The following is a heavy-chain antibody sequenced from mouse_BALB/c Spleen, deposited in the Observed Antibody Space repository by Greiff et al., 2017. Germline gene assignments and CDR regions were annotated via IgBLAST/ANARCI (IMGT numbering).Heavy chain of an antibody. CDR1: GFSLTSYG. CDR2: IWSGGST. Sequence: VKVVESGPGLVQPSQSLSITCTVSGFSLTSYGVHWVRQSPGKGLEWLGVIWSGGSTDYNAAFISRLSISKDNSKSQVFFKMNSLQANDTAIYYCARKVRREDYAMDDWGQGTSVTVSS. J-gene: IGHJ4*01. V-gene: IGHV2-2*02. CDR3: ARKVRREDYAMDD. D-gene: IGHD2-14*01.